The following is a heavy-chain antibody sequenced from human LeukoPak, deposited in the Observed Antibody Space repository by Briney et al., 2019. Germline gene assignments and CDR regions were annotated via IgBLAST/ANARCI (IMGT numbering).Heavy chain of an antibody. D-gene: IGHD4-17*01. CDR2: INPSGGST. Sequence: ASVKVSCKASGYTFTSYYMHWVRQAPGQGLEWMGIINPSGGSTSYAQKFQGRVTMTRDTSTSTVYMELSSLRSEDTAVYYCARDFNGPNGDYVEDIWGQGTMVTVSS. J-gene: IGHJ3*02. CDR3: ARDFNGPNGDYVEDI. CDR1: GYTFTSYY. V-gene: IGHV1-46*01.